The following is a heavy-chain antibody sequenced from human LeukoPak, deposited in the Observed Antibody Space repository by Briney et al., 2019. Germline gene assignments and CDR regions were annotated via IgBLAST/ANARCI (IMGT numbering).Heavy chain of an antibody. CDR3: ARDRELGMDV. J-gene: IGHJ6*02. CDR2: IYYSGST. Sequence: SETLSLTCTVSGGSISSGDYYWSWIRQHPGKGLEWIGYIYYSGSTYYNPSLKSRVTISVDTSKNQFSLKLSSVTAADTAVYYCARDRELGMDVWGQGTTVTVSS. V-gene: IGHV4-31*03. CDR1: GGSISSGDYY. D-gene: IGHD1-26*01.